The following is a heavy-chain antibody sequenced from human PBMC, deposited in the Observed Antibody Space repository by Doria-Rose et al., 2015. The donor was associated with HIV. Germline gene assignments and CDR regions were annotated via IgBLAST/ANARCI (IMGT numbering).Heavy chain of an antibody. D-gene: IGHD6-13*01. CDR2: MFSDDER. CDR1: GVSLSSPGMG. J-gene: IGHJ4*02. Sequence: QVTLKESGPVLVKPTETLTLTCTVSGVSLSSPGMGVSWIRQPPGKALEWLANMFSDDERSYKTSLKSRLTISRGTSKSQAVLTMTDMDPVDTATYYCARIKSSRWYHKYYFDFWGQGTLAIVSA. V-gene: IGHV2-26*01. CDR3: ARIKSSRWYHKYYFDF.